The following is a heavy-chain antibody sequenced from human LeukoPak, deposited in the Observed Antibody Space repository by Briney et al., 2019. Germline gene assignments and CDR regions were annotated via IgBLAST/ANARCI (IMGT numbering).Heavy chain of an antibody. CDR3: ASTGPFDTAMATYFDY. Sequence: SETLSLTCTVSGGSISSYYWSWIRQPPGKGLEWIGNIYYSGSTNYNPSLKSRVTISVDTSKNQFSLKLSSVTAADTAVYYCASTGPFDTAMATYFDYWGQGTLVTVSS. J-gene: IGHJ4*02. CDR2: IYYSGST. CDR1: GGSISSYY. D-gene: IGHD5-18*01. V-gene: IGHV4-59*01.